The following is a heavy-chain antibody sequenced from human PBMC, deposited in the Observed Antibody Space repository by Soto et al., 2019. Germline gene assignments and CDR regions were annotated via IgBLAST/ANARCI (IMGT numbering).Heavy chain of an antibody. Sequence: QVQLVESGGGLVKPGGSLRLSCAASGFTFSDYYMSWIRQAPGKGLERVSYITTSSNIYSADSVKGRFTISRDNAKNSLYLQMNSLRAEDTAVYYCARSQGDRVVDYWGQGTLVTVSS. V-gene: IGHV3-11*01. CDR3: ARSQGDRVVDY. CDR2: ITTSSNI. J-gene: IGHJ4*02. D-gene: IGHD2-21*01. CDR1: GFTFSDYY.